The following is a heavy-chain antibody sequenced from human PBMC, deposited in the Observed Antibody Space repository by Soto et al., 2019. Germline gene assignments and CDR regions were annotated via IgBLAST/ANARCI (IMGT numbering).Heavy chain of an antibody. J-gene: IGHJ4*02. CDR1: GFTFSNYA. V-gene: IGHV3-7*01. Sequence: GGSLRLSCAASGFTFSNYAVTWVRQAPGKGLEWVANISEDGTAKYYLDSVKGRFTVSRDNVKNSLYLQMNSLRAEDTAMYYCTTDRGYLTFDYWGPGTLVTVS. D-gene: IGHD3-22*01. CDR2: ISEDGTAK. CDR3: TTDRGYLTFDY.